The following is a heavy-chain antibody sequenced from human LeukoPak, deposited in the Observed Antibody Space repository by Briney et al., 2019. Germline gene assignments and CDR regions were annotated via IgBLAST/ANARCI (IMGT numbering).Heavy chain of an antibody. CDR2: ISGSGSST. CDR1: GFTFSSYA. D-gene: IGHD6-13*01. V-gene: IGHV3-23*01. J-gene: IGHJ3*02. CDR3: AKGAAAGMDAFDI. Sequence: GGSLRLSCAASGFTFSSYAMSWVRQAPGKGLEWVSAISGSGSSTYYADSVKGRFTISRDNSKNTLYLQMNSLRAGDTAVYYCAKGAAAGMDAFDIWGQGTMVTVSS.